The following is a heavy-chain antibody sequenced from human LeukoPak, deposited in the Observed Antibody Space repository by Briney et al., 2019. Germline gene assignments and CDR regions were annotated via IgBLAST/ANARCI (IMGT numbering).Heavy chain of an antibody. CDR1: AYSSTTYW. J-gene: IGHJ4*02. D-gene: IGHD3-10*01. Sequence: GESLKSSCKASAYSSTTYWISCLRQMPGKRLEWMGRIDPSDSYTKYSPSFQGLVTLSADKSISTAYLQWSSLVASDPAMYYCASLNYYGSASYSRDYWGQGTLVSVSS. CDR3: ASLNYYGSASYSRDY. V-gene: IGHV5-10-1*01. CDR2: IDPSDSYT.